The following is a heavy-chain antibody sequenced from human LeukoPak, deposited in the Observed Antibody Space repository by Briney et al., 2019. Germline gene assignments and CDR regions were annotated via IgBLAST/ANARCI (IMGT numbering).Heavy chain of an antibody. CDR3: ARLRFPPANFFDY. CDR2: MYYSGST. CDR1: RGSISSSSYY. J-gene: IGHJ4*02. D-gene: IGHD6-25*01. V-gene: IGHV4-39*01. Sequence: PSETLSLTCTVSRGSISSSSYYWGWIRQPPGKGLEWIGSMYYSGSTYYNPSLKSRVTISIDTSKNQFSLKLSSVTAADTAVYYCARLRFPPANFFDYWGQGTLVTVSS.